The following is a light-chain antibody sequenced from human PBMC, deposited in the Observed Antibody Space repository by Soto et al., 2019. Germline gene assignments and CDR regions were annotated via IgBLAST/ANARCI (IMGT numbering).Light chain of an antibody. Sequence: EIVMPQSPATLSVSPGERATLSCRASQSVSSNLAWYQQKPGQAPRLLIYGASTRATGIPARFSGSGSGTEFTLTISSLQSEDFAVYYCQQYNNWPPGVTFGQGTKLEIK. CDR2: GAS. V-gene: IGKV3-15*01. CDR3: QQYNNWPPGVT. J-gene: IGKJ2*01. CDR1: QSVSSN.